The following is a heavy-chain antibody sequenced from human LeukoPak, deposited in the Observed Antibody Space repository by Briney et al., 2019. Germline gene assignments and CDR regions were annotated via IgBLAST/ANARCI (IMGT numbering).Heavy chain of an antibody. V-gene: IGHV4-4*09. J-gene: IGHJ4*02. CDR1: GGTISTYY. Sequence: PSETLSLTCTASGGTISTYYWSWIRQPPGEGLEWIGYIYTSGSTNYNPSLKSRVTVSLDTSKRQFSLNLSSVTAADTAVYYCARLRWSSSWFAYFDYWGQGALISVSA. D-gene: IGHD6-13*01. CDR3: ARLRWSSSWFAYFDY. CDR2: IYTSGST.